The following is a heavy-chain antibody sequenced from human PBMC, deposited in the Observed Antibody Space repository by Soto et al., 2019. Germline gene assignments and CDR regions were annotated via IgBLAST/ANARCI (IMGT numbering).Heavy chain of an antibody. Sequence: QVQLVQSGAEVKKPGASVKVSCKASGYTFTSYAMHWVRQAPGQRLEWMGWINAGNGNTKYSQKFQGRVTITRDTSASTAYIEQSSLRSEDTAVDYWARASSGYGNYYYCGMDVWGQGTTVTVSS. CDR1: GYTFTSYA. J-gene: IGHJ6*02. CDR3: ARASSGYGNYYYCGMDV. V-gene: IGHV1-3*01. CDR2: INAGNGNT. D-gene: IGHD5-12*01.